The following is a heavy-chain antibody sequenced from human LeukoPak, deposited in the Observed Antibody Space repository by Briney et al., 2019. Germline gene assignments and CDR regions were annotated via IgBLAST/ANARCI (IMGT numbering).Heavy chain of an antibody. V-gene: IGHV4-59*01. Sequence: SETLSLTCTVSGGSISSYYWSWIRQPPGKGLEWIGYIYYSGSTNYNPSLKSRVTISVDTSKNQFSLKLSSVTAADTAVYYCARYCSSTSCSNEALDVWGKGKMFTVSS. J-gene: IGHJ3*01. D-gene: IGHD2-2*01. CDR1: GGSISSYY. CDR3: ARYCSSTSCSNEALDV. CDR2: IYYSGST.